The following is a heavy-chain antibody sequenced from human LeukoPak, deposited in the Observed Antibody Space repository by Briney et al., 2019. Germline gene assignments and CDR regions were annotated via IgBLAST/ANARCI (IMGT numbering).Heavy chain of an antibody. V-gene: IGHV3-7*01. CDR1: GFTFTNDW. CDR2: INQDGSEK. J-gene: IGHJ5*02. D-gene: IGHD3-22*01. Sequence: GGSLRLSCAASGFTFTNDWMSWVRQAPGKGPEWVANINQDGSEKFYVDAVKGRFTISRDNAKNSLYLQMNSLRAEDTAVYYCARYYDSVSDRFDVWGQGTLVTVSS. CDR3: ARYYDSVSDRFDV.